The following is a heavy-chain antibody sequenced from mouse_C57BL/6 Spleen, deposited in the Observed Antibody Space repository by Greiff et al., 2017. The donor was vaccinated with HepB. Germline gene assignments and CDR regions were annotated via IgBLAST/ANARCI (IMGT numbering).Heavy chain of an antibody. D-gene: IGHD1-1*01. CDR2: ISNLAYSI. CDR3: ARRGSSSFYAMDY. Sequence: EVQGVESGGGLVQPGGSLKLSCAASGFTFSDYGMAWVRQAPRKGPEWVAFISNLAYSIYYADTVTGRFTISRENAKNTLYLEMSSLRSEDTAMYYCARRGSSSFYAMDYWGQGTSVTVSS. J-gene: IGHJ4*01. V-gene: IGHV5-15*01. CDR1: GFTFSDYG.